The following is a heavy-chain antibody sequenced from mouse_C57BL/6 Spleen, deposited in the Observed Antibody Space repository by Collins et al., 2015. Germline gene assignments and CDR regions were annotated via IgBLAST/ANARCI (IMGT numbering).Heavy chain of an antibody. CDR3: AHYASSPAWFAY. V-gene: IGHV3-2*02. CDR2: ISYSGST. D-gene: IGHD1-1*01. J-gene: IGHJ3*01. CDR1: GYSITSDYA. Sequence: DVQLQESGPGLVKPSQSLSLTCTVTGYSITSDYAWNWIRQFPGNKLEWMGYISYSGSTSYNPSLKSRISITRDTSKNQFFLQLNSVTTEDTATYYCAHYASSPAWFAYWGQGTLVTVSA.